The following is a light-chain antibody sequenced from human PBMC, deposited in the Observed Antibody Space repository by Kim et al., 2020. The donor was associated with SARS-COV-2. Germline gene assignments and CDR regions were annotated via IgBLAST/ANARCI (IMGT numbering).Light chain of an antibody. CDR1: QSVSSN. J-gene: IGKJ2*01. V-gene: IGKV3-15*01. CDR3: QQYNNWPYT. Sequence: SVSPGERATLSCSASQSVSSNLAWYQQKPGQAPSLLSYGASTRATGIPSRCSGSGSGTEFTLTISSLQSEDFAVFSCQQYNNWPYTFGQGTKLEI. CDR2: GAS.